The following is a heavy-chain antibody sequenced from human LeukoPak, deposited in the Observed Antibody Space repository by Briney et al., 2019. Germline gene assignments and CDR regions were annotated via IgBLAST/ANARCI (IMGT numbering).Heavy chain of an antibody. CDR1: GGSISSYS. D-gene: IGHD4-17*01. V-gene: IGHV4-30-2*01. J-gene: IGHJ5*02. Sequence: TSETLSLTCTVSGGSISSYSWSWIRQPPGKGLEWIGYIYHSGSTYYNPSLKSRITISVDRSKNQFSLKLSSVTAADTAVYYCARVTTRTKMDWFDPWGQGTLVTVSS. CDR2: IYHSGST. CDR3: ARVTTRTKMDWFDP.